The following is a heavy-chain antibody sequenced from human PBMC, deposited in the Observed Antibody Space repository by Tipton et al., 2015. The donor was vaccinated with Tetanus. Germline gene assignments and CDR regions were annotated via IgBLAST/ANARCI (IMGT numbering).Heavy chain of an antibody. D-gene: IGHD1-14*01. J-gene: IGHJ4*02. CDR3: ARGTGDY. Sequence: GLVKPSQTLSVTCTVSGGSINSGGYYWSWLRQHPGKGLEWIGYIYYTGNTYYNPSLKSRVTLSLDMSKNHVSLNLTSVTAADTAVYYCARGTGDYWGQGTLVTASS. CDR1: GGSINSGGYY. V-gene: IGHV4-31*03. CDR2: IYYTGNT.